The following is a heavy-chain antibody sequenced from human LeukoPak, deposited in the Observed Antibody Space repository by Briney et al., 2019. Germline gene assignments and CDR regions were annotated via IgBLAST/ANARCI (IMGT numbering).Heavy chain of an antibody. CDR2: MDYSGST. Sequence: SETLSLTCTVSGGSISNSSYYWGWIRQPPGKGLEWIGSMDYSGSTYYNPSLKSRVTISVDTSKNQFSLKLSSVTAADTAVYYCARSEYGGIFDYWGQGTLVTVSS. CDR1: GGSISNSSYY. CDR3: ARSEYGGIFDY. V-gene: IGHV4-39*01. D-gene: IGHD2-2*01. J-gene: IGHJ4*02.